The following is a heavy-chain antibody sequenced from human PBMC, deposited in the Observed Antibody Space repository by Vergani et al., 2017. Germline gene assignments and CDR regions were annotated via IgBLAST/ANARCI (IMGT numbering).Heavy chain of an antibody. CDR1: GGTFSSYA. CDR2: IIPIFGTA. D-gene: IGHD4-17*01. J-gene: IGHJ3*02. Sequence: QVQLVQSGAEVKKPGSSVKVSCKASGGTFSSYAISWVRQAPGQGLEWMGGIIPIFGTANYAQKFQGRVTITAEESTSTAYMELSSLRSEDTAVYYCARDRELGYGDPDAFDIWGQGTMVTVSS. CDR3: ARDRELGYGDPDAFDI. V-gene: IGHV1-69*12.